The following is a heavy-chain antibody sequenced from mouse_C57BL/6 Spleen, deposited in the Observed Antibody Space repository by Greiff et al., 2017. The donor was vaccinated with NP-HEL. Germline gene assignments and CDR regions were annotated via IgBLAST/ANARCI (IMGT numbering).Heavy chain of an antibody. J-gene: IGHJ2*01. CDR3: ARDLLYYFDY. Sequence: EVKLVESGGGLVKPGGSLKLSCAASGFTFSSYAMSWVRQTPEKRLEWVATISDGGSYTYYPDNVKGRFPISRDNAKNNLYQQMSHLKSEDTAMYYCARDLLYYFDYWGQGTTLTVSS. CDR1: GFTFSSYA. CDR2: ISDGGSYT. V-gene: IGHV5-4*01.